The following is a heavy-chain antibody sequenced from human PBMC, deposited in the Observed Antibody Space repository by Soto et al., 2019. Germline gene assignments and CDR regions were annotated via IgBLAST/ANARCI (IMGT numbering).Heavy chain of an antibody. CDR3: ARDRDRGNDAFDI. J-gene: IGHJ3*02. D-gene: IGHD3-16*01. Sequence: GESLKISCAASGFTFSSYAMHWVRQAPGKGLEWVAVISYDGSNKYYADSVKGRFTISRDNSKNTLYLQMNSLRAEDTAVYYCARDRDRGNDAFDIWGQGTMVTVSS. CDR1: GFTFSSYA. CDR2: ISYDGSNK. V-gene: IGHV3-30-3*01.